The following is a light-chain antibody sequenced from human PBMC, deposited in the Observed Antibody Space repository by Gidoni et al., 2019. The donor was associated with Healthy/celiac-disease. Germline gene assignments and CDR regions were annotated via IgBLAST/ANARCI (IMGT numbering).Light chain of an antibody. J-gene: IGKJ2*01. CDR1: QSVSSSY. CDR2: GAS. CDR3: QQYGSSPPYT. V-gene: IGKV3-20*01. Sequence: ELVLTQSPGTLSLSPGARATLSCMASQSVSSSYLAWYQQKPGQAPRLLIYGASSRATGIPDRFSGSGSGTDFTLTISRLEPEDVAVYYCQQYGSSPPYTFGQGTKLEIK.